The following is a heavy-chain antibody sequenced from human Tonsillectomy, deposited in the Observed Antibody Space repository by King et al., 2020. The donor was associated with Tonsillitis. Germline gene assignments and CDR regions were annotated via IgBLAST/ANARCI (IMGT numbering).Heavy chain of an antibody. Sequence: VQLVESGGGVVQPGRSLRLSCAASGFTFSTYGMHWVRQAPGKGLEWVAVISWDGSNKYYADSVKGRFTISRDNSKNTLYLQVNSLRDEDSAVSYCAKDDYYFWCGPDPDYYYGLDVCGQGTPVTVSS. J-gene: IGHJ6*02. V-gene: IGHV3-30*18. D-gene: IGHD3-3*01. CDR1: GFTFSTYG. CDR2: ISWDGSNK. CDR3: AKDDYYFWCGPDPDYYYGLDV.